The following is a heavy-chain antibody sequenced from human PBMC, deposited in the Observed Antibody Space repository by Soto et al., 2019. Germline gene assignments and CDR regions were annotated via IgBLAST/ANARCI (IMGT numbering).Heavy chain of an antibody. CDR2: VGTAGDT. CDR1: GFTFSSYD. D-gene: IGHD1-1*01. V-gene: IGHV3-13*01. Sequence: GGSLRLSCAASGFTFSSYDMHWVRQATGKGLEWVSAVGTAGDTYYPGSVKGRFTISRENAKNSLYLQMNSLRAGDTAVYYCAREGYEKTMDVWGKGTTVTVSS. CDR3: AREGYEKTMDV. J-gene: IGHJ6*03.